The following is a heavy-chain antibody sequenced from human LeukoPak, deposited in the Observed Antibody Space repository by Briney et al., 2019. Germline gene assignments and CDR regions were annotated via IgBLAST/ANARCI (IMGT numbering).Heavy chain of an antibody. CDR2: VSGSGGNT. CDR1: GFTFTYSA. Sequence: GGSLRLSCAASGFTFTYSAMTWVRQAPGKGLEWVSTVSGSGGNTYYADSVKGRFTISRDNSENTVSLQMNSLRAQDTAVYYCAKSLAVPGSPDQWGQGTRVTVSS. CDR3: AKSLAVPGSPDQ. J-gene: IGHJ4*02. V-gene: IGHV3-23*01. D-gene: IGHD6-19*01.